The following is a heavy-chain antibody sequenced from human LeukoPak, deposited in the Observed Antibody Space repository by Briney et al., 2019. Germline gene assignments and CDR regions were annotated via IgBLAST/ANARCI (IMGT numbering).Heavy chain of an antibody. V-gene: IGHV1-24*01. D-gene: IGHD5-24*01. CDR3: VTDPYTTTDGDNFEPQGAF. J-gene: IGHJ4*02. Sequence: AASVKVSCKVSGSPLTALSIHWVRQPSGKGLEWMGAFDPEDGETIYAQRFQGRVIMTADASIDTTYLELSGLTSDDTAVYFCVTDPYTTTDGDNFEPQGAFWGQGTLVTVSS. CDR2: FDPEDGET. CDR1: GSPLTALS.